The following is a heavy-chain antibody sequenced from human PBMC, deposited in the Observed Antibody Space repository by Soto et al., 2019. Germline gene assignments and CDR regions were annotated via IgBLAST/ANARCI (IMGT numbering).Heavy chain of an antibody. CDR2: INPSGANT. J-gene: IGHJ4*02. V-gene: IGHV3-23*01. CDR1: GFTFSSFA. D-gene: IGHD2-15*01. CDR3: AKDLGLLPTSSFDY. Sequence: EVQLLESGGGLVQPGGSLRLSCAVSGFTFSSFAMTWVRQVPGKGLAWVSAINPSGANTYYADSVRGRFTISRDNSKNTLYLQMNSLRAEDTAVYYCAKDLGLLPTSSFDYWGQGTLVTVSS.